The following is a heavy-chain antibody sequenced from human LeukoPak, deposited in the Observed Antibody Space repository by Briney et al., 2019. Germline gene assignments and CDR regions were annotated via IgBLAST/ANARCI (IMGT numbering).Heavy chain of an antibody. CDR3: AKSLGVLLWFGELLDLDYYYGMDV. J-gene: IGHJ6*02. CDR1: GFTFSDYY. Sequence: GGSLRLSCAASGFTFSDYYMSWIRQAPGKGLEWVSYISSSGSTIYYADSVKGRFTISRDNAKNSLYLQMNSLRAEDTAVYYCAKSLGVLLWFGELLDLDYYYGMDVWGQGTTVTVSS. CDR2: ISSSGSTI. D-gene: IGHD3-10*01. V-gene: IGHV3-11*01.